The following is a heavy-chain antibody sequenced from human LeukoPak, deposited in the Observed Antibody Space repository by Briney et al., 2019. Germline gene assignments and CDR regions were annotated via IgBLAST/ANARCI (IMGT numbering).Heavy chain of an antibody. J-gene: IGHJ6*04. V-gene: IGHV4-31*03. CDR3: ARSGPAAIRSLYYYYGMDV. Sequence: SETLSLTCTVSGGSISSGVYYWSWIRQHPGKGLEWIGYIYYSGSTYYNPSLKSRVTISVDTSKNQFSLKLSSVTAADTAVYYCARSGPAAIRSLYYYYGMDVWGKGTTVTVSS. CDR1: GGSISSGVYY. CDR2: IYYSGST. D-gene: IGHD2-2*01.